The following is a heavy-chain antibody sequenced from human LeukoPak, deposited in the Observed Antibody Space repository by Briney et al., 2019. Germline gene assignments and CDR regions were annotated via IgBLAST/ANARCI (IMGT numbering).Heavy chain of an antibody. V-gene: IGHV3-21*01. D-gene: IGHD1-26*01. CDR3: SRSGSYFDY. J-gene: IGHJ4*02. CDR1: GFIFSSYS. Sequence: KPGGSLRLSCAASGFIFSSYSMNWVRQAPGKGLEWVSSIRSSSSYIYYADSVKGRFTISRDNAKNSLYLQMNSLRDEDTAVYYCSRSGSYFDYWGQGTLVTVSS. CDR2: IRSSSSYI.